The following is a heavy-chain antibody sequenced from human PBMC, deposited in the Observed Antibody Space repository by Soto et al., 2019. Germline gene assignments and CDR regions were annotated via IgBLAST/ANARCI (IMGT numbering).Heavy chain of an antibody. CDR3: ARGVYSGSY. J-gene: IGHJ4*02. Sequence: QVQLVESGGGVVQPGGSLRLSCAASGFTFSDYGMYWVRQAPGKGLEGVAVIWNDGSKKEYADSVKGRFTISRDNSKDTMDVKMNSLRGEDTAVYYCARGVYSGSYWGQGTLVTVSS. CDR1: GFTFSDYG. CDR2: IWNDGSKK. D-gene: IGHD1-26*01. V-gene: IGHV3-33*01.